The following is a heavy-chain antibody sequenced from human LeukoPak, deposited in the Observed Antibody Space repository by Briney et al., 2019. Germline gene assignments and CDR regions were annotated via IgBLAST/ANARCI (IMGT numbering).Heavy chain of an antibody. D-gene: IGHD3-9*01. V-gene: IGHV3-9*01. CDR1: GFTFDDYA. CDR2: ISWNSGSI. Sequence: GGSLRLSCAASGFTFDDYAMHWVRQAPGKGLEWVSGISWNSGSIGYADSVKGRFTISRDNAKNSLYLQMNSLRAEDTVLYYCAKDSFRYDILTGTGRYYYYGMDVWGQGTTVTVSS. CDR3: AKDSFRYDILTGTGRYYYYGMDV. J-gene: IGHJ6*02.